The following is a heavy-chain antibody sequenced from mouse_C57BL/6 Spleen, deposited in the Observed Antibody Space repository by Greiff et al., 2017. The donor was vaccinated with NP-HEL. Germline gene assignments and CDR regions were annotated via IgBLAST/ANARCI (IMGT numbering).Heavy chain of an antibody. CDR3: AIYYGNYPFAY. CDR2: INPNNGGT. J-gene: IGHJ3*01. CDR1: GYTFTDYY. Sequence: VQLQQPGPELVKPGASVKISCKASGYTFTDYYMNWVKQSHGKSLEWIGDINPNNGGTSYNQKFKGKATLTVDKSSSTAYMELRSLTSEDSAVYYCAIYYGNYPFAYWGQGTLVTVSA. V-gene: IGHV1-26*01. D-gene: IGHD2-1*01.